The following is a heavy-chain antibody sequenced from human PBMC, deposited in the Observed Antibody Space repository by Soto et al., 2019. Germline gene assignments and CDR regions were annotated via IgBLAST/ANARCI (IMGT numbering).Heavy chain of an antibody. CDR2: IYSGGST. J-gene: IGHJ6*02. CDR1: GFTVSSNY. D-gene: IGHD2-15*01. Sequence: PGGSLRLSCAASGFTVSSNYMSWVRQAPGKGLEWVSVIYSGGSTYYADSVKGRFTISRDNSKNTLYLQMNSLRAEDTAVYYCARDDAYCSGGSCWTGYYGMDVWGQGTTVTVSS. V-gene: IGHV3-53*01. CDR3: ARDDAYCSGGSCWTGYYGMDV.